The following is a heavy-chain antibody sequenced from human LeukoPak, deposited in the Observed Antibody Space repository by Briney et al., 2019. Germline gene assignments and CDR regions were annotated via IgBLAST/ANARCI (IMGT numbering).Heavy chain of an antibody. CDR1: GFTFSTYA. CDR3: AKDDLGFGKLGY. J-gene: IGHJ4*02. Sequence: GGSLRLSCAASGFTFSTYATSWVRRAPGKGLEWVSGIRGSGGATYYADSVKGRFTISRDNSKNTLYLQMNSLRAEDTAVYYCAKDDLGFGKLGYWGQGTLVTVSS. V-gene: IGHV3-23*01. D-gene: IGHD3-10*01. CDR2: IRGSGGAT.